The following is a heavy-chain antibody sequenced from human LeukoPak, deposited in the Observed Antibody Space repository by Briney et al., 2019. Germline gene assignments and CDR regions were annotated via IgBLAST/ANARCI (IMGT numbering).Heavy chain of an antibody. Sequence: SETLSLTCTVSGYSISSGYYWGWIRQPPGKGLEWIGSIYHSGSTYYNPSLKSRVTISVDTSKNQFSLKLSSVTAADTAVYYCARPYCSGGSCYSIFNAFDIWGQGTMVTVSS. V-gene: IGHV4-38-2*02. J-gene: IGHJ3*02. CDR2: IYHSGST. D-gene: IGHD2-15*01. CDR3: ARPYCSGGSCYSIFNAFDI. CDR1: GYSISSGYY.